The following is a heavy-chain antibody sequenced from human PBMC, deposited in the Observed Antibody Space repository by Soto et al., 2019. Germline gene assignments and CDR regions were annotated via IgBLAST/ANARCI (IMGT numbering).Heavy chain of an antibody. Sequence: QVQLVQSGAEVKKPGSSVKVSCKTSGGTFSRNVISWVRQAPGQGLEWMGGIIPLSGTANYAQQFQGRVAITADESTSTAYMELNSLRSEDAAVYYCARASNTSAYYIPCGLDVWGPGTTVTVSS. V-gene: IGHV1-69*12. CDR2: IIPLSGTA. J-gene: IGHJ6*02. CDR1: GGTFSRNV. CDR3: ARASNTSAYYIPCGLDV. D-gene: IGHD3-22*01.